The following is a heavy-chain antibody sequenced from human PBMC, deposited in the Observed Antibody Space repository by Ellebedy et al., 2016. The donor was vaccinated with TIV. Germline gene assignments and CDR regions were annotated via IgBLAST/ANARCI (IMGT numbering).Heavy chain of an antibody. CDR1: GFTFSSYW. CDR2: IKEDGSEK. CDR3: VRVKLAAAVADY. J-gene: IGHJ4*02. V-gene: IGHV3-7*03. D-gene: IGHD6-13*01. Sequence: GESLKISCAASGFTFSSYWMSWVRQAPEKGLEWVAKIKEDGSEKYYVGSVKGRITISRDNAKNSLYLQMNSLRAEDTAVYYCVRVKLAAAVADYWGQGTLVTVSS.